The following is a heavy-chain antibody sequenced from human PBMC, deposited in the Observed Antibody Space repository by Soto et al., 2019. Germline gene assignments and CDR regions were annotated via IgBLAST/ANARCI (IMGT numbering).Heavy chain of an antibody. J-gene: IGHJ3*02. CDR1: GFTFSIYH. V-gene: IGHV3-11*06. CDR2: MSSSSTYT. CDR3: ARACEYCGWDFYFDAFEI. D-gene: IGHD2-21*02. Sequence: GGYLRLSCEASGFTFSIYHMSWIRHAPRKGPEWVSYMSSSSTYTKYADSVRGRFNISRDNAKDSVYLQMDSLRGEDTDVYYCARACEYCGWDFYFDAFEIWGQGTMVTVSS.